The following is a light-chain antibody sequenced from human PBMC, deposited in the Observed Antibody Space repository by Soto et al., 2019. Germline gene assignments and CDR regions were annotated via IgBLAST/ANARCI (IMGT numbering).Light chain of an antibody. J-gene: IGKJ3*01. CDR2: GAS. CDR1: HSVSSNN. Sequence: EIVLTQSPGTLSLSPGERATLSCSASHSVSSNNLAWYQQRPGQAPRVVMYGASTRATGIPERFSGSGSGTDFTLTISRLEPEDFAVYYCQQYGRSPFTCGPGTKVVS. V-gene: IGKV3-20*01. CDR3: QQYGRSPFT.